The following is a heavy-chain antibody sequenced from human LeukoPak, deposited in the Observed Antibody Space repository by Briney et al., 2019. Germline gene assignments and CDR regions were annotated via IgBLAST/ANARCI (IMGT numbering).Heavy chain of an antibody. J-gene: IGHJ6*03. CDR2: IYHSGST. Sequence: SETLSLTCTVSGYSISSGYYWGWIRQPPGKGLEWIGSIYHSGSTYYNPSLKSRVTISVDTSKNQFSLKLSSVTAADTAVYYCARVGLLKLLWFGEGPDGYMDVWGKGTTVTVSS. V-gene: IGHV4-38-2*02. D-gene: IGHD3-10*01. CDR3: ARVGLLKLLWFGEGPDGYMDV. CDR1: GYSISSGYY.